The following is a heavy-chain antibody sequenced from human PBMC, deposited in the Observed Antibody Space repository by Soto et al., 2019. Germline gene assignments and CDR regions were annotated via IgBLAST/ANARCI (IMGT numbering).Heavy chain of an antibody. J-gene: IGHJ4*02. CDR1: GGSFSGYY. CDR2: INHSGST. CDR3: ARSEDYDSSGYSEFDY. D-gene: IGHD3-22*01. Sequence: SETLSLTCAVYGGSFSGYYWSWIRQSPGKGLEWIGEINHSGSTNYNPSLKSRVIISVDTSKNQFSLKLSSVTAADTAVYYCARSEDYDSSGYSEFDYWGQGTLVTVSS. V-gene: IGHV4-34*01.